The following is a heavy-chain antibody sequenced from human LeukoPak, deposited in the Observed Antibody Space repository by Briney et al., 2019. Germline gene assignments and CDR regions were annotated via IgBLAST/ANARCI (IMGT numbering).Heavy chain of an antibody. CDR1: GFTFSSYA. V-gene: IGHV3-23*01. D-gene: IGHD2-2*01. CDR3: AKDIVVVPASSTHFDY. Sequence: GGSLRLSCAASGFTFSSYAMSWVRQAPGKGLEWVSAISGSGGSTYYADSVKGRFTISRDNSKNTLYLQMNSLRAEDTAVYYCAKDIVVVPASSTHFDYWGQGTLVTVSS. J-gene: IGHJ4*02. CDR2: ISGSGGST.